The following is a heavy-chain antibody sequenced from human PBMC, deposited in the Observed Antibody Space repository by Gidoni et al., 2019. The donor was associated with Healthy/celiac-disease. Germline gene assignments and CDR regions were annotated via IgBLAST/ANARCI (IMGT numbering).Heavy chain of an antibody. V-gene: IGHV3-33*01. CDR2: IWYDGSNK. CDR3: ARDSPLPVAGQGMDV. CDR1: GFTFSSYG. D-gene: IGHD6-19*01. J-gene: IGHJ6*02. Sequence: QVQLVESGGGVVQPGRSLRLSCAASGFTFSSYGMHWVRQAPGKGLEWVAVIWYDGSNKYYADSVKGRFTISRDNSKNTLYLQMNSLRAEDTAVYYCARDSPLPVAGQGMDVWGQGTTVTVSS.